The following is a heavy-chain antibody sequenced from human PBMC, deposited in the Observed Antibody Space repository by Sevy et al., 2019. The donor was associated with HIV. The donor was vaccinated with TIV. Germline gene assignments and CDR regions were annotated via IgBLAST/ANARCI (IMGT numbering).Heavy chain of an antibody. J-gene: IGHJ4*02. D-gene: IGHD2-21*02. Sequence: GGSLRLSCAASGFTFSNAWMSWVRQAPGKGLEWVGHIKSKTDGGTTDYAAPVKGRFTISRDDSKNTLYLQMNSLKTEDTAVYYCTTAYCGGDCYYYWGQGTLVTVSS. CDR1: GFTFSNAW. CDR2: IKSKTDGGTT. V-gene: IGHV3-15*01. CDR3: TTAYCGGDCYYY.